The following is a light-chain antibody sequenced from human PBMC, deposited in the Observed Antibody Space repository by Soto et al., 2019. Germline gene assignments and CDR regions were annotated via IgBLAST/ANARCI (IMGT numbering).Light chain of an antibody. CDR1: QSVLYNSNNKNY. CDR3: QQYYCIPYT. Sequence: DIVMTQSPDSLAVSLGERATINCKSSQSVLYNSNNKNYLAWYQQKPGHTPKLLIYWASMRESGVPDRFSGSGSGTDFTLTISSLQAEDVAVYYCQQYYCIPYTFGQGTKLEIK. V-gene: IGKV4-1*01. J-gene: IGKJ2*01. CDR2: WAS.